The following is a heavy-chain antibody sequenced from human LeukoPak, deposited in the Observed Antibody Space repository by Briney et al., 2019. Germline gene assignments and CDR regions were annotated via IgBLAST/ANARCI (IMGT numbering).Heavy chain of an antibody. V-gene: IGHV3-30*04. CDR2: ISNDGSDY. D-gene: IGHD3-10*01. J-gene: IGHJ4*02. Sequence: PGGSLRLSCAASGFTFSNYTMHWVRQAPGKGLEWVALISNDGSDYYYADSVKGRFTISRDNSKNTLYLQMNSLRPEDTAMYYCAGRSGSNDYWGQGTLVTVSS. CDR1: GFTFSNYT. CDR3: AGRSGSNDY.